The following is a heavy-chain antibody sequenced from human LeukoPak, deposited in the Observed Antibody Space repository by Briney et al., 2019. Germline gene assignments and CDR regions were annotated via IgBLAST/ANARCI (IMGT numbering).Heavy chain of an antibody. CDR1: GFTFSDYY. D-gene: IGHD6-19*01. CDR3: ARQAVAGYNWFDP. V-gene: IGHV3-66*04. CDR2: IYSGGDT. J-gene: IGHJ5*02. Sequence: GGSLRLSCAASGFTFSDYYMSWIRQAPGKGLEWVSVIYSGGDTYYADSVKGRFTISRDNSKNTLYLQMNNLRAEDTAVYYCARQAVAGYNWFDPWGQGTLVTVSS.